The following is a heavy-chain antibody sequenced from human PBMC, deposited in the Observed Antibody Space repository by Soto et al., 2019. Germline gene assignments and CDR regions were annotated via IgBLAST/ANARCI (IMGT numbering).Heavy chain of an antibody. Sequence: VGSLRLSCAASGFTFSSYGMHWVRQAPGKGLEWVAVISYDGSNKYYADSVKGRFTISRDNAKNSLYLQMNSLRAEDTAVYYCARGGLLWFGEILNAFDIWGQGTMVTVSS. D-gene: IGHD3-10*01. CDR1: GFTFSSYG. CDR2: ISYDGSNK. J-gene: IGHJ3*02. CDR3: ARGGLLWFGEILNAFDI. V-gene: IGHV3-30*03.